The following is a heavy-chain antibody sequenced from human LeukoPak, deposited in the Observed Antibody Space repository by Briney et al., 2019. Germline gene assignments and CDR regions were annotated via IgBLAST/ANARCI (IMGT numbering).Heavy chain of an antibody. D-gene: IGHD3-22*01. CDR2: IYYSGNT. J-gene: IGHJ4*02. CDR3: ARGDFYDSSGYYYAY. V-gene: IGHV4-31*03. CDR1: GXSISSAGYY. Sequence: SSETLSLTCTVSGXSISSAGYYWTWIRQHPGKGLEWIGYIYYSGNTYYNPSLKSRVTISVDRSKNQFSLKLSSVTAADTAVYYCARGDFYDSSGYYYAYWGQGTLVTVSS.